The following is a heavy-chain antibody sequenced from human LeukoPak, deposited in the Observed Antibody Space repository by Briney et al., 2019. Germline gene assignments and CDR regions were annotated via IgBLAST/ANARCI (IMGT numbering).Heavy chain of an antibody. J-gene: IGHJ4*02. V-gene: IGHV3-74*01. CDR3: ARTFWGWPASE. CDR1: GFTFSSYW. CDR2: INSDGSST. Sequence: GGSPRLSRAASGFTFSSYWMHWVRQAPGKGLVWVSRINSDGSSTSYADSVKGRFTISRDNAKNTLYLQMNSLRAEDTAVYYCARTFWGWPASEWGQGTLVTVSS. D-gene: IGHD2/OR15-2a*01.